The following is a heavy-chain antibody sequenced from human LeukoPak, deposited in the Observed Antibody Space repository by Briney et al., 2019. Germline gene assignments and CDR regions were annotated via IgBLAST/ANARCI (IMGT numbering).Heavy chain of an antibody. CDR3: AREMTTVTGLDY. J-gene: IGHJ4*02. CDR2: ISSSSSYI. Sequence: GGSLRLSCAASGFTFSSYSMNWVRQAPGKGLEWVSSISSSSSYIYYADSVKGRFTISRDNAKNTLYLQMNSLRAEDTAVFYCAREMTTVTGLDYWGQGTLVTVSS. D-gene: IGHD4-17*01. V-gene: IGHV3-21*01. CDR1: GFTFSSYS.